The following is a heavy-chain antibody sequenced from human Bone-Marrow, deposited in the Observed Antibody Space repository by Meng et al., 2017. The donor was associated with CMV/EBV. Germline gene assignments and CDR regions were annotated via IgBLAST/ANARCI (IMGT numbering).Heavy chain of an antibody. D-gene: IGHD3-3*01. V-gene: IGHV1-2*02. J-gene: IGHJ4*02. CDR2: INPNSGGT. CDR3: ARGRSDYDFWSGYLYYFDY. Sequence: QVQLVQSGAEVKKPGASVKVSCKASGYTFTGYYMHWVRQAPGQGLEWMGWINPNSGGTNYAQKFQGRVTMTRDTSISTAYMELSRLRSDDTAVYYCARGRSDYDFWSGYLYYFDYRGQGTLVTVSS. CDR1: GYTFTGYY.